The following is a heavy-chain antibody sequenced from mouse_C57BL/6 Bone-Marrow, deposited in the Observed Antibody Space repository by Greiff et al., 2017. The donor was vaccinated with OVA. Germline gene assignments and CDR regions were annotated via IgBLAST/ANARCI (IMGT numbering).Heavy chain of an antibody. D-gene: IGHD1-1*01. Sequence: VQLQQSGAELVRPGTSVKVSCKASGYAFTNYLIEWVKQRPGQGLAWIGVINPGSGGTNYNEKFKGKATLTADKSSSTAYMQLSSLTSEDSAVYFCARVSSEAFDYWGQGTTLTVSS. CDR2: INPGSGGT. CDR3: ARVSSEAFDY. J-gene: IGHJ2*01. V-gene: IGHV1-54*01. CDR1: GYAFTNYL.